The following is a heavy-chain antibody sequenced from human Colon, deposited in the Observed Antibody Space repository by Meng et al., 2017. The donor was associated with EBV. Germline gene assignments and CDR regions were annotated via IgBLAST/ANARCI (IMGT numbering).Heavy chain of an antibody. CDR3: ARENPAVTNCFDP. CDR2: VFYKGST. D-gene: IGHD2/OR15-2a*01. J-gene: IGHJ5*02. Sequence: QSLPLSRTFSCASSTNGGHYWGCILQPPGKSRLRIIYVFYKGSTYYNPPLHSRLTISTLTSSNQYSLKMSSLTAADTAIYYCARENPAVTNCFDPWGQGTLVTVSS. CDR1: CASSTNGGHY. V-gene: IGHV4-30-4*01.